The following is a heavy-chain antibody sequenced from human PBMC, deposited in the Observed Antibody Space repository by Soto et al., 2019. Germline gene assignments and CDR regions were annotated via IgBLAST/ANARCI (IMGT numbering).Heavy chain of an antibody. J-gene: IGHJ5*02. CDR3: ARTTGLRFLEWFNWFDP. CDR2: TYYRSKWYF. D-gene: IGHD3-3*01. CDR1: GDSVSSNIAG. V-gene: IGHV6-1*01. Sequence: PSQTLSLTCAISGDSVSSNIAGWNWIRQTPSRGLEWLGRTYYRSKWYFNYAVSVESRITINPDTSKNQFSLKLSSVTAADTAVYYCARTTGLRFLEWFNWFDPWGQGTLVTVSS.